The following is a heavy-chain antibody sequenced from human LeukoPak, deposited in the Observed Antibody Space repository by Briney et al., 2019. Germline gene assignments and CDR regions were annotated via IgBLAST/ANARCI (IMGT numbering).Heavy chain of an antibody. CDR3: ATDGAGFDT. J-gene: IGHJ5*02. CDR2: ISWNSGSI. CDR1: GFTFDDYA. V-gene: IGHV3-9*01. Sequence: GGSLRLSCAASGFTFDDYAMHWVRQAPGKGLEWVSGISWNSGSIGYADSVKGRFTISRDNAKKSLYLEMNNLRAEDTAVYYCATDGAGFDTWGQGVLVTVSS.